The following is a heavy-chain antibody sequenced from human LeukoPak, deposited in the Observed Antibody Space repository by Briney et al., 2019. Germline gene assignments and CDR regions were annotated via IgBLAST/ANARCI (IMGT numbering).Heavy chain of an antibody. CDR2: ITYDGDTT. J-gene: IGHJ4*02. Sequence: GRSLRLSCAAAGFTFSSCGMHRVRQAPGKGLEWVAVITYDGDTTYFEDSVKGRFTISRDTSKSTLYLQMNGLGAEDTALYYCVKEQGSGSYRTADYWGQGTLVTVSS. D-gene: IGHD3-10*01. CDR3: VKEQGSGSYRTADY. CDR1: GFTFSSCG. V-gene: IGHV3-30*18.